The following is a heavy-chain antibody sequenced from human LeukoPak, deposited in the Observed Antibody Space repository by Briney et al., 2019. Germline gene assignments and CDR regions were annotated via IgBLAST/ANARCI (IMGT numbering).Heavy chain of an antibody. CDR1: GFTVSINY. Sequence: GGSLRLSCAASGFTVSINYMIWVRQAPGKGLEWVSVIYSGGSTYYAGSVKGRFTISRDDSNNTLYLQMNSLRAEDTAVYCCAKCSGGSCYSGYWGQGTLVTVSS. D-gene: IGHD2-15*01. V-gene: IGHV3-66*01. CDR3: AKCSGGSCYSGY. CDR2: IYSGGST. J-gene: IGHJ4*02.